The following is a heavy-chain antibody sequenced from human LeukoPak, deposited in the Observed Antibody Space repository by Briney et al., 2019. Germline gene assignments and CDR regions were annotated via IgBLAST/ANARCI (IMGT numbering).Heavy chain of an antibody. Sequence: GRSLRLSCAASGFTFDDFAMHWVRQPPGKGLEWVSGLSWDGDFLGYADSVKGRFTISRDNAMNSLFLQMNSLTPDDTALYYCVKDSAPGPGQWAGFDSWGQGIQVTVSS. D-gene: IGHD6-19*01. J-gene: IGHJ4*02. CDR2: LSWDGDFL. CDR3: VKDSAPGPGQWAGFDS. V-gene: IGHV3-9*01. CDR1: GFTFDDFA.